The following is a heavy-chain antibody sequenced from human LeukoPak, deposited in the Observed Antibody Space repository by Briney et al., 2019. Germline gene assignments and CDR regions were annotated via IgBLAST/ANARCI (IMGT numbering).Heavy chain of an antibody. CDR1: GGSISSYY. CDR2: IYHSGST. V-gene: IGHV4-39*01. D-gene: IGHD1-26*01. J-gene: IGHJ4*02. Sequence: SETLSLTCTVSGGSISSYYWGWIRQPPGKGLEWIGSIYHSGSTYYNPSLKSRVTISVDTSKNQFSLKLSSVTAADTAVYYCAGGAGGGATFYWGQGTLVTVSS. CDR3: AGGAGGGATFY.